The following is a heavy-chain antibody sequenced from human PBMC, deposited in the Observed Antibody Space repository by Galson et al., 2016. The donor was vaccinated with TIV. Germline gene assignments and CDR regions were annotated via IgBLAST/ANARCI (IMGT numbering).Heavy chain of an antibody. D-gene: IGHD3-16*01. CDR1: GDSVSSNSAA. CDR2: TFYRSKWYN. J-gene: IGHJ4*02. Sequence: CAISGDSVSSNSAAWNWLRQSPSRGLEWLGRTFYRSKWYNDYAPSVKSRITINPDTSKNQFSLQLNSVTPEDTAVYYCARATPSVFGIIMTLDSWGQGTLFTVSS. CDR3: ARATPSVFGIIMTLDS. V-gene: IGHV6-1*01.